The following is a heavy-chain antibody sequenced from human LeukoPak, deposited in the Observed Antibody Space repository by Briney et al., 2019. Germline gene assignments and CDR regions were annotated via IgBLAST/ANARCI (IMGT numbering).Heavy chain of an antibody. J-gene: IGHJ2*01. CDR3: ARLKLGAYFDL. Sequence: SETLSLTCTVSGGSASSDYWSWIRQSPGKGLEWVGYVYNSGDTGKNPSLKSRVTILLDTSKNQCSLKLTSVSAADTAVYYCARLKLGAYFDLWGRGTLVTVSS. D-gene: IGHD3-16*01. CDR2: VYNSGDT. V-gene: IGHV4-59*08. CDR1: GGSASSDY.